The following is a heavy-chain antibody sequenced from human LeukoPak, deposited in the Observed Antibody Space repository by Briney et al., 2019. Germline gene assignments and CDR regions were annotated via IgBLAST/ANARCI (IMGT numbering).Heavy chain of an antibody. D-gene: IGHD6-13*01. CDR3: AKDRDSSWYSGCFDY. CDR1: GFTFTSYG. J-gene: IGHJ4*02. CDR2: ISYDGTYK. Sequence: PGRSLRLSCAASGFTFTSYGMHWVRQAPGKGLEWVAVISYDGTYKYYAGSVKGRFTISRDDSKNTLYLQTNSLRAEDMAVYYCAKDRDSSWYSGCFDYWGQGTLVTVSS. V-gene: IGHV3-30*18.